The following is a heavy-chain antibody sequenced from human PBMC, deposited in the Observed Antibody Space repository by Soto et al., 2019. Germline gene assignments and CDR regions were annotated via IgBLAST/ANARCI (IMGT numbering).Heavy chain of an antibody. CDR1: GYTFSRYA. D-gene: IGHD3-3*01. CDR3: ARDQGITTFGVYSMYYNGMDV. CDR2: INAGNGNT. V-gene: IGHV1-3*01. Sequence: ASVKVSCKASGYTFSRYAIYWVRQAPGQRLEWMGWINAGNGNTKYSQKFQGRVTFTRDTFASTAYMELSSLRSEDTAVYYCARDQGITTFGVYSMYYNGMDVWGPGTTVTVSS. J-gene: IGHJ6*02.